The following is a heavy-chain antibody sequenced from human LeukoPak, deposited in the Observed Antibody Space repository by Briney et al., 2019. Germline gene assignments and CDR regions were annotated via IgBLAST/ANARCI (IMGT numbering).Heavy chain of an antibody. CDR3: ARLGEWLVYDAFHI. V-gene: IGHV3-23*01. CDR1: GFTFRSYA. CDR2: ITNSGDST. Sequence: GGSLRLSCAASGFTFRSYAMDWVRQAPGKGLEWVSGITNSGDSTYYAASMKGRITISRDNPKNTLYLQMNSLRAEDTAVYYCARLGEWLVYDAFHIWGQGTMVTVSS. J-gene: IGHJ3*02. D-gene: IGHD6-19*01.